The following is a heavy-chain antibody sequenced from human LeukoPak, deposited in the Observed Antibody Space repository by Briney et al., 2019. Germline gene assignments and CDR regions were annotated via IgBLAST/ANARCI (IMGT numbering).Heavy chain of an antibody. Sequence: GGSLRLSWAASGFTVTRIGTSSVRQAPGKGLEWVSAISVSGDSTNYADSVKGRFTISRDNSKNTLYLQMNSLRAEDTAVYYCAQVFFMQYWGEGTLVTVSS. CDR1: GFTVTRIG. CDR2: ISVSGDST. J-gene: IGHJ4*02. CDR3: AQVFFMQY. D-gene: IGHD3-16*01. V-gene: IGHV3-23*01.